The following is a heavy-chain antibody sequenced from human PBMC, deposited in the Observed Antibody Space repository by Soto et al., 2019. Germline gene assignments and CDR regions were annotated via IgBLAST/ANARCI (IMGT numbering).Heavy chain of an antibody. J-gene: IGHJ4*02. CDR1: GGSISSSSYY. V-gene: IGHV4-39*01. Sequence: TSETLSLTCTVSGGSISSSSYYWGWIRQPPGKGLEWIGSSYYSGSTYYNPSLKSRVTISVDTSKNQFSLKLSSVTAADTAVYYCARHGGDYEFFFDYCGQGTLVTVSS. CDR3: ARHGGDYEFFFDY. CDR2: SYYSGST. D-gene: IGHD4-17*01.